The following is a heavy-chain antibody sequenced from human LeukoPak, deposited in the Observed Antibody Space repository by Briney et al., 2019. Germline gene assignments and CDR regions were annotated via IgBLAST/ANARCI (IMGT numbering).Heavy chain of an antibody. J-gene: IGHJ6*03. CDR3: ARDSSSWYGGYYYYYMDV. CDR1: GFTFSSYD. CDR2: ISGSGGST. D-gene: IGHD6-13*01. Sequence: GGSLRLSCVASGFTFSSYDMSWVRQAPGKGLEWVSAISGSGGSTYYADSVKGRFTISRDNSKNTLYLQMNSLRAEDTAVYYCARDSSSWYGGYYYYYMDVWGKGTTVTVSS. V-gene: IGHV3-23*01.